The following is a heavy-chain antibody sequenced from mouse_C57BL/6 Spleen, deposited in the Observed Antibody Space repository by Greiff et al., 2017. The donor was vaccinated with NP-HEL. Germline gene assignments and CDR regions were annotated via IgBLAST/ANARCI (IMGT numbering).Heavy chain of an antibody. CDR1: GFSFNTYA. Sequence: EVKLMESGGGLVQPKGSLKLSCAASGFSFNTYAMNWVRQAPGKGLEWVARIRSKSNNYATYYDDSVKDRFTISRDDSESMLYLQMNNLKTEDTAMYYCVRQTGTRRFFDYWGQGTTLTVSS. CDR3: VRQTGTRRFFDY. D-gene: IGHD4-1*01. V-gene: IGHV10-1*01. CDR2: IRSKSNNYAT. J-gene: IGHJ2*01.